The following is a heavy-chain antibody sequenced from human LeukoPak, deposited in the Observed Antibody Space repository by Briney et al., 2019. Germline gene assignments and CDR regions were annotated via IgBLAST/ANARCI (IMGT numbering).Heavy chain of an antibody. CDR3: ARVDAFDL. CDR1: GFTFNTYT. V-gene: IGHV3-21*01. J-gene: IGHJ3*01. Sequence: GGSLRLSCAASGFTFNTYTMNWVRQSPGKGLEWVSSISGSSNYIFYADSVKGRFTISRDNARNSLYLQMNSLRAEDTAVYYCARVDAFDLWGQGTMVTVSS. CDR2: ISGSSNYI.